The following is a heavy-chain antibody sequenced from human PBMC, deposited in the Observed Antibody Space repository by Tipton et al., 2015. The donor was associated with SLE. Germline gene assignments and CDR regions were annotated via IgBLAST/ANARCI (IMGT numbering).Heavy chain of an antibody. CDR2: IYSGGST. D-gene: IGHD2-21*01. CDR3: AKVGLLGGARVVVGGYYYYMDV. Sequence: GSLRLSCAASGFTVSSNYMSWVRQAPGKGLEWVSVIYSGGSTYYADSVKGRFTISRDNSKNTLYLQMNSLRAEDTAVYYCAKVGLLGGARVVVGGYYYYMDVWGKGTTVTVSS. CDR1: GFTVSSNY. V-gene: IGHV3-53*01. J-gene: IGHJ6*03.